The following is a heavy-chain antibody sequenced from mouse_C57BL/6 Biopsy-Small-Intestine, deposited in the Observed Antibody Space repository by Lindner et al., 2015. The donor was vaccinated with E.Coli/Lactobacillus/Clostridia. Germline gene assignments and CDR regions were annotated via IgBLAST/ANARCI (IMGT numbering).Heavy chain of an antibody. D-gene: IGHD1-1*01. J-gene: IGHJ1*03. V-gene: IGHV1-9*01. Sequence: VQLQESGAELMKPGASVKLSCKATGYTFTGYWIEWVKQRPGHGLEWIGEILPGSGSTNYNEKFKGKATLTADKSSSTAFMQFSSLTSEDSAIYYCAREGYYGGIYWYFDVWGTGTTVIVSS. CDR3: AREGYYGGIYWYFDV. CDR2: ILPGSGST. CDR1: GYTFTGYW.